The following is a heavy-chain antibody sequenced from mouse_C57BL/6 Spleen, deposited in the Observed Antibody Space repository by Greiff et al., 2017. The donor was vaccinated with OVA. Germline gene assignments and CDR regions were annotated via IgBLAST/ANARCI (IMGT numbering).Heavy chain of an antibody. CDR2: IDPENGDT. V-gene: IGHV14-4*01. D-gene: IGHD1-1*01. CDR3: TTSRYYGSSLDY. CDR1: GFNIKDDY. J-gene: IGHJ2*01. Sequence: VQLQQSGAELVRPGASVKLSCTASGFNIKDDYMHWVKQRPEQGLEWIGWIDPENGDTEYASQFQGKATITADTSSNTAYLQLSSLTSEDTAVYYCTTSRYYGSSLDYWGQGTTLTVSS.